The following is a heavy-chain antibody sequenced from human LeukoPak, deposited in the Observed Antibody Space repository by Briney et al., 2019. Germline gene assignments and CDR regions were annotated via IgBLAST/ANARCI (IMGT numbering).Heavy chain of an antibody. CDR3: ARLVWIVGARGGYYFDY. V-gene: IGHV1-69*05. CDR1: GGTFSSYA. Sequence: ASVKVSCKASGGTFSSYAISWVRQAPGQGLEWMGGIIPIFGTANYAQKFQGRVTITTDESTSTAYMELSSLRSEDTAVYYCARLVWIVGARGGYYFDYWGQGTLVTVSS. J-gene: IGHJ4*02. D-gene: IGHD1-26*01. CDR2: IIPIFGTA.